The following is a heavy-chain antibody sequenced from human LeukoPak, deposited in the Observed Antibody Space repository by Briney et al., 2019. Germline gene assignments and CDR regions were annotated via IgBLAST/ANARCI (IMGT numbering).Heavy chain of an antibody. D-gene: IGHD6-13*01. CDR2: IYYSGST. CDR1: GGSISSSSYY. CDR3: ARDPAAAGFDY. Sequence: SDTLSLTCTVSGGSISSSSYYWGWIRQPPGKGLEWIGSIYYSGSTYYNPSRKSRVTISVDTSKNQFSLKLSSVTAADTAVYYCARDPAAAGFDYWGQGTLVTVSS. J-gene: IGHJ4*02. V-gene: IGHV4-39*07.